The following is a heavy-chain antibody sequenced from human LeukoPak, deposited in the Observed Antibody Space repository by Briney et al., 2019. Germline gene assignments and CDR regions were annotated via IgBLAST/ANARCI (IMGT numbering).Heavy chain of an antibody. V-gene: IGHV3-53*01. J-gene: IGHJ3*02. CDR2: LYNAGLT. Sequence: GGSLRLSCAVSGFTVSRNYMTWVRQAPGKGLEWVSVLYNAGLTYYADSVKGRFTISRDNSKNTLYLQMNSLRAEDTAVYYCARDYSGSGSYSALDIWGQETMVTVSS. CDR3: ARDYSGSGSYSALDI. CDR1: GFTVSRNY. D-gene: IGHD3-10*01.